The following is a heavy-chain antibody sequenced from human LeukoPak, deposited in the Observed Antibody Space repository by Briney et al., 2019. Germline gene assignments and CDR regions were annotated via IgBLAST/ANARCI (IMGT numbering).Heavy chain of an antibody. V-gene: IGHV3-7*02. CDR3: VGYVEF. J-gene: IGHJ4*02. CDR1: GFTFTSYW. Sequence: GGSLRLSCTASGFTFTSYWMTWVRQAPGRELEWVASIKEDGSEKQYVESVRGRFTISRDNAKNSLYLQMSSLTAEDTAVYYCVGYVEFWGQGTLLSPSS. CDR2: IKEDGSEK.